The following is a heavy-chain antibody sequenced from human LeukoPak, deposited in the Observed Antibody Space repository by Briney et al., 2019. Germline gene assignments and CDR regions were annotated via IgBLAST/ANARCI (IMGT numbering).Heavy chain of an antibody. CDR3: ARDSCTNGVCYANWFDP. CDR2: IYTSGST. J-gene: IGHJ5*02. CDR1: GGSISSGSYY. V-gene: IGHV4-61*02. Sequence: SETLSLTCTVSGGSISSGSYYWRWIWQPAGKGLEWIGRIYTSGSTNYNPSLKSRITISVDTSKNQFSLKLSSVTAADTAVYYCARDSCTNGVCYANWFDPWGQGTLVTVSS. D-gene: IGHD2-8*01.